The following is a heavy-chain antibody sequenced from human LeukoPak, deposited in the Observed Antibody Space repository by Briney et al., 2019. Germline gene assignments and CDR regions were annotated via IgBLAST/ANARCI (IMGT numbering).Heavy chain of an antibody. D-gene: IGHD2-2*03. J-gene: IGHJ4*02. CDR2: TYDRGST. Sequence: PSETLSLTCTVSGGSISGNSYYWGWIRQPPGKGLEWIGSTYDRGSTYYNPSLKSRVTISIDTSKNQFSLKLSSVTAADTAVYYCARDGYLAVDYWGQGTLVTVSS. CDR3: ARDGYLAVDY. CDR1: GGSISGNSYY. V-gene: IGHV4-39*07.